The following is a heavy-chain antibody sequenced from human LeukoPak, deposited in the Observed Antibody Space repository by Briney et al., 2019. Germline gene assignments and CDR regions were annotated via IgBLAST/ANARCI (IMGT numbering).Heavy chain of an antibody. V-gene: IGHV6-1*01. J-gene: IGHJ3*02. CDR1: GDSVSSNTAG. CDR3: AREYLEDIVVVVAATDAFDI. CDR2: TYYRSKWYN. D-gene: IGHD2-15*01. Sequence: SQTLSLTCAISGDSVSSNTAGWNWIRQSPSRGLEWLGRTYYRSKWYNDFAPSLRNRITINPDTSKNQFSLKLSSVTAADTAVYYCAREYLEDIVVVVAATDAFDIWGQGTMVTVSS.